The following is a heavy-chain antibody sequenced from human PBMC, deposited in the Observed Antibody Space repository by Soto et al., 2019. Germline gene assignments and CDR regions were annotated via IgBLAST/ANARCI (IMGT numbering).Heavy chain of an antibody. D-gene: IGHD2-15*01. CDR1: GYSFTSYW. CDR2: IYPGDSDT. Sequence: PGESLKISCKGSGYSFTSYWIGWVRKMPGKGLEWMVIIYPGDSDTRYSPSFQGQVTISADKSISTAYLQWSSLKASDTAMYYCARVLKSAYSIIFDYWGQGTLVTVSS. J-gene: IGHJ4*02. V-gene: IGHV5-51*01. CDR3: ARVLKSAYSIIFDY.